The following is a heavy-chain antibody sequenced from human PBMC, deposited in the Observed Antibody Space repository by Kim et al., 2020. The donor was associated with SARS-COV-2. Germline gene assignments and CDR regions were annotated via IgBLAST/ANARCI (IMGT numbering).Heavy chain of an antibody. CDR3: AKDNGSQKITMESWYGMDV. Sequence: GGSLRLSCAASGFTFDDYAMHWVRQAPGKGLEWVSGISWNSGSIGYADSVKGRFTISRDNAKNSLYLQMNSLRAEDTALYYCAKDNGSQKITMESWYGMDVWGQGTTVTVSS. J-gene: IGHJ6*02. CDR1: GFTFDDYA. V-gene: IGHV3-9*01. D-gene: IGHD3-10*01. CDR2: ISWNSGSI.